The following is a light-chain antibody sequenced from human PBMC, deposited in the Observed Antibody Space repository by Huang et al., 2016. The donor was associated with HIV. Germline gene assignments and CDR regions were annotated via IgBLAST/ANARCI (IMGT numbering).Light chain of an antibody. CDR3: QHYYTYPHS. Sequence: AIRMTQSPSSLSASTGDRVTITCRASQGISSYLAWYQQKPGKAPKLLIYAASTLQSGVPSRFSGSGFGTDFTLTISSLQSEDLGSYHCQHYYTYPHSFGQGTKLEI. CDR1: QGISSY. V-gene: IGKV1-8*01. J-gene: IGKJ2*01. CDR2: AAS.